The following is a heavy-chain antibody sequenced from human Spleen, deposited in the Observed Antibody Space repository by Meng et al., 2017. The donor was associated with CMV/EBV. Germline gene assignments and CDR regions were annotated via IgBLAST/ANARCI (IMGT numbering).Heavy chain of an antibody. CDR2: IYPGDSDT. CDR3: ARLNRVIAILHYFDY. J-gene: IGHJ4*02. D-gene: IGHD2-21*01. CDR1: GYSFNTYW. Sequence: GGSLRLSCQGSGYSFNTYWIGWVRHMPGKGLEWVGIIYPGDSDTRYNPSFQGQVTLSADRSNGTAYLQWSSLKASDTAMYYCARLNRVIAILHYFDYWGQGTLVTVSS. V-gene: IGHV5-51*01.